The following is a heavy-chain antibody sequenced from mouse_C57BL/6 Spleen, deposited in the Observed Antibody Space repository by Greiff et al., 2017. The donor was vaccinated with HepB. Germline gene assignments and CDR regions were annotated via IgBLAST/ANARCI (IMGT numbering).Heavy chain of an antibody. J-gene: IGHJ1*03. CDR3: ARETVVAYWYFDV. CDR1: GYTFTSYW. V-gene: IGHV1-53*01. CDR2: INPSNGGT. D-gene: IGHD1-1*01. Sequence: VQLQQSGTELVKPGASVKLSCKASGYTFTSYWMHWVKQRPGQGLEWIGNINPSNGGTNYNEKFKSKATLTVDKSSSTAYMQLSSLTSEDSAVYYCARETVVAYWYFDVWGTGTTVTVSS.